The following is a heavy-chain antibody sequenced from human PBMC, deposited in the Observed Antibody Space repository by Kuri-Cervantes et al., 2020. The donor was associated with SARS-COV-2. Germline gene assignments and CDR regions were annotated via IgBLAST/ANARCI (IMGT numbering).Heavy chain of an antibody. J-gene: IGHJ5*02. CDR3: AREVVVPAAGFDP. CDR2: INWNGGST. CDR1: GFTFEDYA. V-gene: IGHV3-20*04. Sequence: GESLKISCAASGFTFEDYAMHWVRQAPGKGLEWVSGINWNGGSTGYADSVKGRFTISKDNSKNTLYLQMNSLRAEDTAVYYCAREVVVPAAGFDPWGQGTLVTVSS. D-gene: IGHD2-2*01.